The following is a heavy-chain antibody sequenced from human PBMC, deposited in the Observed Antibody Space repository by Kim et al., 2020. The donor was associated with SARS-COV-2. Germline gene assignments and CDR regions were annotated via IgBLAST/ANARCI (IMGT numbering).Heavy chain of an antibody. J-gene: IGHJ4*02. D-gene: IGHD4-17*01. CDR3: ARDFYGDYGYDY. CDR1: GFTFSSYS. Sequence: GGSLRLSCAASGFTFSSYSMNWVRQAPGKGLEWVSFISSSGNHIYYTDTVNGRFIISRDNAKNSLYLQMNSLRAEDTAVYYCARDFYGDYGYDYWGQGTLVTVSS. CDR2: ISSSGNHI. V-gene: IGHV3-21*01.